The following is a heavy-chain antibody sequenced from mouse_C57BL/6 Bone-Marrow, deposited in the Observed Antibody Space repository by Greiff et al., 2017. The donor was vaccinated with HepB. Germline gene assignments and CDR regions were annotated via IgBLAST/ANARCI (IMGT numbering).Heavy chain of an antibody. CDR3: ASIYYGNYGGY. V-gene: IGHV3-6*01. Sequence: ESGPGLVKPSQSLSLTCSVTGYSITSGYYWNWIRQFPGNKLEWMGYISYDGSNNYNPSLKNRISITRDTSKNQFFLKLNSVTTEDTATYYCASIYYGNYGGYWGQGTTLTVSS. CDR2: ISYDGSN. J-gene: IGHJ2*01. CDR1: GYSITSGYY. D-gene: IGHD2-1*01.